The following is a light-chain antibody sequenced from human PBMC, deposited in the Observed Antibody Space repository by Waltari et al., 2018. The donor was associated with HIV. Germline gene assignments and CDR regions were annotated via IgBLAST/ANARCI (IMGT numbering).Light chain of an antibody. J-gene: IGKJ1*01. V-gene: IGKV1-5*03. CDR3: QQYSTYPWT. CDR2: RAS. CDR1: QSIDDW. Sequence: DIQMTQSPSTLSASVGDSVTLTCRASQSIDDWVAWYQQKPGKAPNLLIYRASSLQRGVPSRFSGSASGTEFTLTVRSLQPDDFTTYYCQQYSTYPWTFGQGTKVEI.